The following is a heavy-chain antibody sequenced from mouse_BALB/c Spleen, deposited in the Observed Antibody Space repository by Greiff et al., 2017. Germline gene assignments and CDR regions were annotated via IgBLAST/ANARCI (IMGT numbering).Heavy chain of an antibody. Sequence: EVQLQESGGGLVQPGGSLKLSCAASGFTFSSYGMSWVRQTPDKRLELVATINSNGGRTYYPDSVKGRFTISRDNAKNTLYLQMSSLKSEDTAMYYCARDRGGYGYGSAWFAYWGQGTLVTVSA. V-gene: IGHV5-6-3*01. CDR1: GFTFSSYG. CDR3: ARDRGGYGYGSAWFAY. J-gene: IGHJ3*01. D-gene: IGHD2-2*01. CDR2: INSNGGRT.